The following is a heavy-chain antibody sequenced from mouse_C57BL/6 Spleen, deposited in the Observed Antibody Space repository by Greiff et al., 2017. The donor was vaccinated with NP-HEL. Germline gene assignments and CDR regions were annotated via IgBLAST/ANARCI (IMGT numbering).Heavy chain of an antibody. CDR3: ASDNDGYYAY. CDR1: GYTFTDYY. Sequence: EVQLQQSGPELVKPGASVKISCKASGYTFTDYYMNWVKQSHGKSLEWIGDINPNNGGTSYNQKFKGKATLTVDKSSSTAYMELRSLTSEDSAVYYCASDNDGYYAYWGQGTTLTVAS. J-gene: IGHJ2*01. CDR2: INPNNGGT. V-gene: IGHV1-26*01. D-gene: IGHD2-3*01.